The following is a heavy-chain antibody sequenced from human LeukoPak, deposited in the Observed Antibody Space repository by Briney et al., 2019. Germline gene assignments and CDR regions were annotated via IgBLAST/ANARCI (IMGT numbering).Heavy chain of an antibody. D-gene: IGHD1-26*01. J-gene: IGHJ5*02. V-gene: IGHV3-23*01. CDR2: ISGSGSNT. Sequence: GGTLRLSCAASGFTFSSYAMSWVRQAPGKGLEWVSDISGSGSNTYYADSVKGRFTISRDNSKNTLYLQMNSLRVEDTAVYYCAKKYSTGLDPWGQGTLVAVSS. CDR1: GFTFSSYA. CDR3: AKKYSTGLDP.